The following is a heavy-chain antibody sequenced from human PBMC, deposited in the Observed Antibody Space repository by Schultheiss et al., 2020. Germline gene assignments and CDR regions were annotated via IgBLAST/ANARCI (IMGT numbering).Heavy chain of an antibody. J-gene: IGHJ5*02. CDR1: GFTFSTYG. Sequence: GESLKISCAASGFTFSTYGMHWVRQAPGKGLEWVAVISYDGSNKYYADSVKGRFTISRDNSKNTLYLQMNSLRAEDTAVYYCARGRTWGQGTLVTVSS. V-gene: IGHV3-30*03. CDR3: ARGRT. CDR2: ISYDGSNK.